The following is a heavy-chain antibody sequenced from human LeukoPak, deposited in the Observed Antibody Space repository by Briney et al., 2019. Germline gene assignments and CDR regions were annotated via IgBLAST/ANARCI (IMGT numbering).Heavy chain of an antibody. J-gene: IGHJ5*02. D-gene: IGHD5-12*01. CDR2: LNQDGSEK. Sequence: GGSLRLSCAASELTFGSYWMNGVARPQGKGWKGLATLNQDGSEKLYGDSVRGRFTVSRDNARNSLYLHMNTLRAEDTALYYCARTGEDYADNAGYGGFDPWGQGTLVTVSS. CDR3: ARTGEDYADNAGYGGFDP. CDR1: ELTFGSYW. V-gene: IGHV3-7*02.